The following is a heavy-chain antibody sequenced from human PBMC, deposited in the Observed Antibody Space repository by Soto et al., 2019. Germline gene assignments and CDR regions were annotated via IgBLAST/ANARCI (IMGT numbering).Heavy chain of an antibody. CDR2: MSAYNGNT. Sequence: QDQLVQSGVEVKKPGASVKVSCKASGYSLTNYGITWVRQAPGQGFEWMGWMSAYNGNTKDAQKRQGRVTMTTDASTSTASLELRSLTSDDTAVYYCARDRGVAPPVAGNTHYYYYMDGSGKGTTVT. J-gene: IGHJ6*03. V-gene: IGHV1-18*01. D-gene: IGHD6-19*01. CDR1: GYSLTNYG. CDR3: ARDRGVAPPVAGNTHYYYYMDG.